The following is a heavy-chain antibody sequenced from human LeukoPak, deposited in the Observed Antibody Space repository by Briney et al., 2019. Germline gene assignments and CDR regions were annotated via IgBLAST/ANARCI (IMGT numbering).Heavy chain of an antibody. J-gene: IGHJ4*02. CDR1: GFTFSCYA. CDR2: ISSSSSYI. V-gene: IGHV3-21*01. Sequence: GGSLRLSCAASGFTFSCYAMSWVRQAPGKGLEWVSSISSSSSYIYYADSVKGRFTISRDNAKNSLYLQMNSLRAEDTAVYYCARDGAPQLGYWGQGTLVTVSS. CDR3: ARDGAPQLGY. D-gene: IGHD6-13*01.